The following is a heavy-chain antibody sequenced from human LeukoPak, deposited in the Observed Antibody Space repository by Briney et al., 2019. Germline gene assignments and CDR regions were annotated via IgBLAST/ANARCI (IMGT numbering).Heavy chain of an antibody. CDR1: GFTFSSYW. CDR2: IKQDGSEK. J-gene: IGHJ4*02. D-gene: IGHD1-26*01. CDR3: AGDVGATVLEN. V-gene: IGHV3-7*04. Sequence: PGGSLRLSCAASGFTFSSYWVTWVRQAPGKGLELVANIKQDGSEKYLVDSVKGRFTISRDNAQHSVYLQMNSLRAEDTAVYYCAGDVGATVLENWGQGTLVTVSS.